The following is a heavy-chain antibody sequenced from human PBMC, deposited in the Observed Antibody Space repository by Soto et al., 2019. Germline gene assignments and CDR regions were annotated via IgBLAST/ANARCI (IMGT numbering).Heavy chain of an antibody. J-gene: IGHJ1*01. CDR1: GGSISSGGYY. CDR3: AIYDSSGSRGFQH. D-gene: IGHD3-22*01. Sequence: TSGTLSLTCTVSGGSISSGGYYWSWIRQHPGKGLEWIGYIYYSGSTYYNPSLRSRVTISVDTSKNQFSLKLSSVTAADTAVYYCAIYDSSGSRGFQHWGQGTLVTVS. CDR2: IYYSGST. V-gene: IGHV4-31*03.